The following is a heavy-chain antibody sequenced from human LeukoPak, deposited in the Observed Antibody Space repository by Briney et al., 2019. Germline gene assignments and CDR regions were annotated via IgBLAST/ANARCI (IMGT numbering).Heavy chain of an antibody. CDR1: GGSISSGGYY. V-gene: IGHV4-31*03. CDR2: IYYSGST. Sequence: SETLSLTCTVSGGSISSGGYYWSWIPQHPGKGLEWIGYIYYSGSTYYNPSRKSRVTLSVDTSKNQFSLKLSSVTAADTAVYYCATTDVDYMGAFDIWGQGTMVTVSS. J-gene: IGHJ3*02. D-gene: IGHD4-11*01. CDR3: ATTDVDYMGAFDI.